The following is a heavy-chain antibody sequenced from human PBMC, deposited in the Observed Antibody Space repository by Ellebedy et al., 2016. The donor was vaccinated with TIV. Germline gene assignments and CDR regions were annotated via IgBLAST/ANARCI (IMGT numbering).Heavy chain of an antibody. V-gene: IGHV3-33*01. Sequence: GESLKISCAASGFTFSNYGMHWVRQAPGKGLEWVAVIWNDATRKYSADSVKGRFTISRDNSKNTLYLQMNSLRAEDTGVYYCARRGVAAGQLRYYFDYWGQGTLVTVSS. CDR1: GFTFSNYG. CDR2: IWNDATRK. CDR3: ARRGVAAGQLRYYFDY. J-gene: IGHJ4*02. D-gene: IGHD6-13*01.